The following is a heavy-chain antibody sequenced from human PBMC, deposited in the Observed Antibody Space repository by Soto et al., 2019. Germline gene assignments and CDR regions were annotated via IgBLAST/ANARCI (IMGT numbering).Heavy chain of an antibody. CDR3: TASEEGFDSSGAFDY. CDR2: ISSSSGNI. Sequence: GGSLRLSCAASGFTFRSYSMSWVRQAPGKGLEWVSYISSSSGNIYYADSVKGRFTISRDNAKQSLLLQMNSLGDEDTAVYYCTASEEGFDSSGAFDYWGQGTLVTVSS. D-gene: IGHD3-22*01. V-gene: IGHV3-48*02. CDR1: GFTFRSYS. J-gene: IGHJ4*02.